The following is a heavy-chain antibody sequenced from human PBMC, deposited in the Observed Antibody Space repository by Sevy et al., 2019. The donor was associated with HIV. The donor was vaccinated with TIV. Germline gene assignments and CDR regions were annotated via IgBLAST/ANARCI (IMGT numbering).Heavy chain of an antibody. V-gene: IGHV3-23*01. Sequence: GGSLRLSCAASGFTFSSYAMSWVRLAPVKGLEWVSGIRGSGGSTDYADSVKGRFTISRDNSKNTLYLQMNSLRAEDTAVYYSAKVGGGKPDYFDYWGQGTLVTVSS. J-gene: IGHJ4*02. CDR2: IRGSGGST. D-gene: IGHD2-15*01. CDR3: AKVGGGKPDYFDY. CDR1: GFTFSSYA.